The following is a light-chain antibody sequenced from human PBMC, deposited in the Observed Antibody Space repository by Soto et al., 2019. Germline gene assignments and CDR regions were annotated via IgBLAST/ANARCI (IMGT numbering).Light chain of an antibody. J-gene: IGKJ4*01. CDR2: SAS. CDR3: QQYGYSPGLA. Sequence: EIVMTQSPATLSVSPGERATLSCRASQSVTSNLAWYQQKPGRAPSLLIYSASSRATGIPDRFSGSGSGTDFTLTISRLEPEDFAVYYCQQYGYSPGLACGGGTKVDIK. CDR1: QSVTSN. V-gene: IGKV3-20*01.